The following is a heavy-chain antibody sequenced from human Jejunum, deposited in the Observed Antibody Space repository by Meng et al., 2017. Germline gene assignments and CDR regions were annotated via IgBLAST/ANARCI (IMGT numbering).Heavy chain of an antibody. CDR2: IYTNENT. V-gene: IGHV4-61*02. CDR3: ARYSGSSRAFDI. D-gene: IGHD5-12*01. Sequence: SETLSLTCTVSGDSISSGSDYWSWIRRPAGKGLEWIGRIYTNENTHYNPSLKSRVIISVDTSQNQFSLRLSSVTAADTAVYYCARYSGSSRAFDIWGQGTMVTVSS. J-gene: IGHJ3*02. CDR1: GDSISSGSDY.